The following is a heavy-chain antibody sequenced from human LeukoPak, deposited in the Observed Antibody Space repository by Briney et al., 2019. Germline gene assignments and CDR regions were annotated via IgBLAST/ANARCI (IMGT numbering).Heavy chain of an antibody. CDR2: LYYSGST. V-gene: IGHV4-39*07. CDR1: DDSISSSTYY. J-gene: IGHJ5*02. Sequence: SDTLSLTCIISDDSISSSTYYWGWIRQPPGKGLEWIGTLYYSGSTYYNPSLKSRVTISVDTSKNQFSLKLSSVTAADTAVYYCAREGGSSWYGPSGPWGQGTLVTVSS. D-gene: IGHD6-13*01. CDR3: AREGGSSWYGPSGP.